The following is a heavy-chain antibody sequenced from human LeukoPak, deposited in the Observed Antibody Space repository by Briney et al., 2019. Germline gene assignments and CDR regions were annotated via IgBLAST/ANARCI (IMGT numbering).Heavy chain of an antibody. CDR1: GGSFSGYY. J-gene: IGHJ5*02. D-gene: IGHD5-18*01. CDR2: INHSGST. Sequence: SETLSLTCAVYGGSFSGYYRSWIRQPPGKGLEWIGEINHSGSTNYNPSLKSRVTISVDTSKNQFSLKLSSVTAADTAVYYCARGEWIQLWFGKRGWFDPWGQGTLVTVSS. V-gene: IGHV4-34*01. CDR3: ARGEWIQLWFGKRGWFDP.